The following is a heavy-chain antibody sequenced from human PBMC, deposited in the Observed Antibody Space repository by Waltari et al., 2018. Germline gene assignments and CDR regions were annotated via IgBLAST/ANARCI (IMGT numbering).Heavy chain of an antibody. V-gene: IGHV1-46*01. Sequence: QVQLVQSGAEVKKPGASVKVSCKASGYTFTSYYMHWVRQAPGQGLEWMGIINPSGGSTSYAQKFQGRVTMTRDTSTSTVYMELSSLRSEDTAVYYCARDWSIEASPRYSYGYGPDYWGQGTLVTVSP. CDR2: INPSGGST. J-gene: IGHJ4*02. CDR1: GYTFTSYY. D-gene: IGHD5-18*01. CDR3: ARDWSIEASPRYSYGYGPDY.